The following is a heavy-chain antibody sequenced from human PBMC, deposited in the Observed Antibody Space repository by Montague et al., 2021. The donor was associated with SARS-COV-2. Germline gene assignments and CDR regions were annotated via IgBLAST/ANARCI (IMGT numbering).Heavy chain of an antibody. Sequence: TLSLTCTVSGASISSGSYYWSWIRQPAGKGLEWIGRIYTSGTTDYSVSLKSRVTISVDTSKNQFSLKLTSVTAADTAVYYCARAHSGSWAHLDNWGQGSLVTVSS. CDR2: IYTSGTT. CDR3: ARAHSGSWAHLDN. CDR1: GASISSGSYY. D-gene: IGHD5-12*01. J-gene: IGHJ4*02. V-gene: IGHV4-61*02.